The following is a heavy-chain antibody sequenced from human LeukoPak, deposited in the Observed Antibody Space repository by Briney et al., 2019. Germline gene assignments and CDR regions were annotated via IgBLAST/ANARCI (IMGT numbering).Heavy chain of an antibody. D-gene: IGHD4-17*01. CDR3: ARGQDYADWFDP. Sequence: SVTVSCKASGYTFTSYAISWVRQAPGQGLEWMGRIIPILGIANYAQKFQGRVTITADKSTSTAYMELSSLRSEDTAVYYCARGQDYADWFDPWGQGTLVTVSS. CDR1: GYTFTSYA. CDR2: IIPILGIA. V-gene: IGHV1-69*04. J-gene: IGHJ5*02.